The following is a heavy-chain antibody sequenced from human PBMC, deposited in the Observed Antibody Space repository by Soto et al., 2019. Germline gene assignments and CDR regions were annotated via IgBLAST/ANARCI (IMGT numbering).Heavy chain of an antibody. J-gene: IGHJ3*02. CDR3: AREGYDYVWGSHYKAFDI. D-gene: IGHD3-16*01. Sequence: PGGSLRLSCAASGFTVSSNYMSWVRQAPGKGLEWVSVIYSGGSTYYADSVKGRFTISRDNSKNTLYLQMNSLRAEDTAVYYCAREGYDYVWGSHYKAFDIWGQGTMVTVSS. CDR1: GFTVSSNY. V-gene: IGHV3-53*01. CDR2: IYSGGST.